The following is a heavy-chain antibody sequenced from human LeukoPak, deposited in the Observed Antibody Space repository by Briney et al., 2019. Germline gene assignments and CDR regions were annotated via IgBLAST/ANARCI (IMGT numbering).Heavy chain of an antibody. CDR3: ARLPGAAILGGYYFDY. CDR1: GGSFSGYY. CDR2: INHSGSS. J-gene: IGHJ4*02. D-gene: IGHD5-24*01. Sequence: PSETLSLTCAVYGGSFSGYYWTWIRQPPGKGLEWIGEINHSGSSNYSPSLKSRVTISVDTSKNQFSLKLSSVTAADTAVYYCARLPGAAILGGYYFDYWGQGTLVTVSS. V-gene: IGHV4-34*01.